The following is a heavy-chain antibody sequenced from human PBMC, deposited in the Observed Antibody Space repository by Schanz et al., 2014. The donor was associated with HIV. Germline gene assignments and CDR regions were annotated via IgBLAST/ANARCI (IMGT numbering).Heavy chain of an antibody. Sequence: QMQLVESGGGVVRPGRSLKLSCVASGFPFNSYGMHWVRQAPGKGLEWVAVISYDGSNKYFADSVKGRFSISRDNSENTLYLQMNSLRAEDTAVYYCAKGLTIWLQPPFDYWGQGTLVTVSS. CDR3: AKGLTIWLQPPFDY. J-gene: IGHJ4*02. CDR2: ISYDGSNK. V-gene: IGHV3-30*18. D-gene: IGHD5-12*01. CDR1: GFPFNSYG.